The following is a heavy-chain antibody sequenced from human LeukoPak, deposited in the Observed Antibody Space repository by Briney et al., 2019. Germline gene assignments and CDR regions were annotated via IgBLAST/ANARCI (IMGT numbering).Heavy chain of an antibody. V-gene: IGHV4-39*07. CDR2: INHSGST. CDR3: ARGQAAVGY. D-gene: IGHD6-25*01. Sequence: SETLSLTCTVSGGSISSRSYYWSWIRQPPGKGLEWIGEINHSGSTNYNPSLKSRVTISVDTSKNQFSLKLSSVTAADTAVYYCARGQAAVGYWGQGTLVTVSS. CDR1: GGSISSRSYY. J-gene: IGHJ4*02.